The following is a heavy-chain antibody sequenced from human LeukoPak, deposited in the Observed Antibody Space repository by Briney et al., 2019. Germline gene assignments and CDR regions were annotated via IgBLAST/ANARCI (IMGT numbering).Heavy chain of an antibody. D-gene: IGHD3-22*01. J-gene: IGHJ4*02. CDR2: INHSGST. V-gene: IGHV4-34*01. CDR3: ARGTMTGGYYFDY. Sequence: SETLSLTCAVYGGSFSGYYWTWIRQPPGKGLEWIGEINHSGSTNYNPSLKSRVTISVDTSKNQFSLKLSSVTAADTAVYYCARGTMTGGYYFDYWGQGTLVTVSS. CDR1: GGSFSGYY.